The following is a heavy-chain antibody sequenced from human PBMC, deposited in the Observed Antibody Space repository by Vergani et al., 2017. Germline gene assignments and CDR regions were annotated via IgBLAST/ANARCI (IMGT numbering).Heavy chain of an antibody. CDR3: ARDSRPATSPHDY. Sequence: EVQLVESGGGLVQPGGSLRLSCAASGFTFSSYSMNWVRQAPGKGREWVSYISSSSSTIYYADSVKGRFTISRDNAKNSLYLQMNSLRAEDTAVYYCARDSRPATSPHDYWGQGTLVTVSS. J-gene: IGHJ4*02. CDR1: GFTFSSYS. CDR2: ISSSSSTI. V-gene: IGHV3-48*04. D-gene: IGHD2-15*01.